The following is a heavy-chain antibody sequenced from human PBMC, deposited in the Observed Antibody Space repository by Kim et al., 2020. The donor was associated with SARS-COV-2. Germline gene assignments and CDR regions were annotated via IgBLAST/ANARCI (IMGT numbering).Heavy chain of an antibody. CDR3: ASRAVVPAANVDV. D-gene: IGHD2-2*01. Sequence: ADSVKGRFTISRDNSKNTLYLQMNSLRAEDTAVYYCASRAVVPAANVDVWGQGTTVTVSS. V-gene: IGHV3-30*03. J-gene: IGHJ6*02.